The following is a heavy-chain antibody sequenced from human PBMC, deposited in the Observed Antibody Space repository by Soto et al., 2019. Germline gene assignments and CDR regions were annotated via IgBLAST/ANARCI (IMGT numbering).Heavy chain of an antibody. D-gene: IGHD6-13*01. CDR3: ARRQSSSWYGL. V-gene: IGHV4-39*01. Sequence: QLQLQESGPGLVKPSETLSLTCTVSGGSISSSSYYWGWIRQPPGKGLAWIGSIYYSGSTYYNPSLKGRASISVDTSKSQFSLKLSSVTAADTAVYYCARRQSSSWYGLWGQGTLVTVSS. CDR2: IYYSGST. CDR1: GGSISSSSYY. J-gene: IGHJ4*02.